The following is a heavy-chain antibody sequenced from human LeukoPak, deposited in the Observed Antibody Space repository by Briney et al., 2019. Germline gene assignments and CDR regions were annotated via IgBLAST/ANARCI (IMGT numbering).Heavy chain of an antibody. CDR1: GGTFSSYA. V-gene: IGHV1-69*05. CDR3: ARGGGGNSPFDY. CDR2: IIPIFGTA. J-gene: IGHJ4*02. D-gene: IGHD4-23*01. Sequence: GASVKVSCKASGGTFSSYAISWVRQAPGQGLEWMGGIIPIFGTANYAQKFQGRVTITTDESTSTAYMELSSLRSEDTAVYYCARGGGGNSPFDYWGQGTLVTVSS.